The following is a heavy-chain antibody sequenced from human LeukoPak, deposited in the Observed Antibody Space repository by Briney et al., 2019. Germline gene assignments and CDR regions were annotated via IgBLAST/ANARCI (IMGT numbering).Heavy chain of an antibody. CDR3: ARVLNWGEDYMDV. CDR1: GFTFSSYA. Sequence: GGSLRLSCAASGFTFSSYAMHWVRQAPGKGMEWVAVISYDGSNKYYADSVKGRFTISRDNSKNTLYLQMNSLRAEDTAVYYCARVLNWGEDYMDVWGKGTTVTVSS. J-gene: IGHJ6*03. CDR2: ISYDGSNK. V-gene: IGHV3-30-3*01. D-gene: IGHD7-27*01.